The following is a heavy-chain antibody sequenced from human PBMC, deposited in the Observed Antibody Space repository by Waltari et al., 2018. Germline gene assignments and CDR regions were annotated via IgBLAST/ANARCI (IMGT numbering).Heavy chain of an antibody. CDR2: ISNSGSTI. J-gene: IGHJ6*03. CDR3: ARPSTEYFYYYYYMDV. Sequence: EVQVVESGGGLVQPGGSLRLSCVASGFTFSNYEMNWVRQAPGKGLEWFSYISNSGSTIYYADSVKGRFTISRDNAKNSLYLHMDSLRAEDTAVYYCARPSTEYFYYYYYMDVWGKGTTVTVS. V-gene: IGHV3-48*03. CDR1: GFTFSNYE.